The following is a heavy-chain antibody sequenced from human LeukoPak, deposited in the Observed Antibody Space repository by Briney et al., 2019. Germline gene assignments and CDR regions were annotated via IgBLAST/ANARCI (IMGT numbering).Heavy chain of an antibody. CDR1: GGSVTSYY. CDR2: IYYTGRTT. V-gene: IGHV4-59*02. J-gene: IGHJ4*02. D-gene: IGHD4-17*01. CDR3: ARGRWLED. Sequence: SETLSLTCTVSGGSVTSYYWSWIRQPPGKGLEWIGYIYYTGRTTNYNPSLRSRVTMSVDTPKNQFSLKLSSVTAADTAVYYCARGRWLEDWGQGTLVTVSS.